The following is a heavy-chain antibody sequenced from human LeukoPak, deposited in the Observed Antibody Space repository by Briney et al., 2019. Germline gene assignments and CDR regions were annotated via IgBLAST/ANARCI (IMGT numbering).Heavy chain of an antibody. CDR3: AKQPGSVGDSSGSLSRN. J-gene: IGHJ4*02. D-gene: IGHD3-22*01. CDR2: ISGSGAST. V-gene: IGHV3-23*01. Sequence: SGGSLRLSCAASGFTFSSYAMSWVRQAPGKGLEWVSTISGSGASTYYADSVKGRFTISRDNSKNTLYLQMNSLRAEDTAVYYCAKQPGSVGDSSGSLSRNWGQGTLVTVSS. CDR1: GFTFSSYA.